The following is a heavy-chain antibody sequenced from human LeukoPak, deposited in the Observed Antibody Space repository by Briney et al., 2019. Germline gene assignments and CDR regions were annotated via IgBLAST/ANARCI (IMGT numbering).Heavy chain of an antibody. CDR3: TRDLASQPDY. V-gene: IGHV3-21*01. CDR2: ISANSYHI. Sequence: GGSLRLSCAASGFTFSSYSMTWVRQAPGKGLEWVSSISANSYHIFYADSVKGRFTISRDNAKNSLYLQMDSLGAEDTAVYYCTRDLASQPDYWGQGGLVTVSS. J-gene: IGHJ4*02. CDR1: GFTFSSYS. D-gene: IGHD1-1*01.